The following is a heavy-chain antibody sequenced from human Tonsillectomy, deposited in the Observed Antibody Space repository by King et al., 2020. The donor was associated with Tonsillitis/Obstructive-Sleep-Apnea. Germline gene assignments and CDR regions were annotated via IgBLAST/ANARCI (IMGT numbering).Heavy chain of an antibody. CDR1: GVSFSDYY. Sequence: VQLQQWGAGLLKPSETLSLTCAVYGVSFSDYYWSWIRQPPGKGLEWMGEINHSGSTNYNPSLKSRVTISVATSKNQFSLKLSSVTAADTAVYYCAGGSYCSGGSCYGAFDIWGQGTMVTVSS. J-gene: IGHJ3*02. CDR2: INHSGST. CDR3: AGGSYCSGGSCYGAFDI. D-gene: IGHD2-15*01. V-gene: IGHV4-34*01.